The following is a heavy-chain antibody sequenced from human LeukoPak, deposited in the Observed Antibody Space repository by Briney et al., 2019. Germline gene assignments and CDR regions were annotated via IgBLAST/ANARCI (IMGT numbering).Heavy chain of an antibody. D-gene: IGHD3-3*01. J-gene: IGHJ4*02. CDR3: ARDSAYYDFWSGYPFDY. CDR2: INPNSGGT. CDR1: GYTFTGYY. Sequence: ASVKVSCKASGYTFTGYYMHWVRQAPGQGLEWMGRINPNSGGTNYAQEFQGRVTMTRDTSISTAYMELSRLRSDDTAVYYCARDSAYYDFWSGYPFDYWGQGTLVTVSS. V-gene: IGHV1-2*06.